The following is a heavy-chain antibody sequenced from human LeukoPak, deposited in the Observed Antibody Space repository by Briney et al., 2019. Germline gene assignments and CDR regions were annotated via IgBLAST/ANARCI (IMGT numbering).Heavy chain of an antibody. J-gene: IGHJ4*02. CDR2: IRYDGSNQ. CDR3: ARGYGESHFDY. CDR1: GFTFSSYG. D-gene: IGHD5-18*01. Sequence: GGSLRLSCAASGFTFSSYGMHLVRQTPGKGLEWVSFIRYDGSNQYYADSVKGRFTISRDNSKNTLYLQMNSLRPEDTAVYFCARGYGESHFDYWGRGTLVTVSS. V-gene: IGHV3-30*02.